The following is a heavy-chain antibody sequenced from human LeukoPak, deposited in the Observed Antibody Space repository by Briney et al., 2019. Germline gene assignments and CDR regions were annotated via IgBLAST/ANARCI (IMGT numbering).Heavy chain of an antibody. D-gene: IGHD3-10*01. J-gene: IGHJ5*02. V-gene: IGHV4-34*01. Sequence: SETLSLTCAVYGGSFSGYYWSWIRQPPGKGLEWIGEINHSGSTNYNPSLKSRVTISVDTSKNQFPLKLISVTAADTAVYYCARHKSMVRGVYNWFDPWGKGTLVTVSS. CDR1: GGSFSGYY. CDR2: INHSGST. CDR3: ARHKSMVRGVYNWFDP.